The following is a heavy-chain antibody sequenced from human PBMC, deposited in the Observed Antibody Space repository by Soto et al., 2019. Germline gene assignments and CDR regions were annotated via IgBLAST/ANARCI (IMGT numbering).Heavy chain of an antibody. CDR2: IKSKTDGGTT. J-gene: IGHJ5*02. D-gene: IGHD3-22*01. CDR3: TTGPYYYDSSGYVFDP. Sequence: PGGSLRLSCAASGFTFTNAWMSWVRQAPGKGLEWVARIKSKTDGGTTDYATPVKGRFTISRDDSKNTLYLQMNSLKTEDTAVYYCTTGPYYYDSSGYVFDPWGQGTLVTVSS. V-gene: IGHV3-15*01. CDR1: GFTFTNAW.